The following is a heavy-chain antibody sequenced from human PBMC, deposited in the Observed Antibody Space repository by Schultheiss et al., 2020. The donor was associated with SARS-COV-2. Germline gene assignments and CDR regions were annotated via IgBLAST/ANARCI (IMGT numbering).Heavy chain of an antibody. J-gene: IGHJ6*03. CDR1: GFTFSSYW. D-gene: IGHD3-16*01. CDR2: ISGSGGST. CDR3: AKAGGLLHYYYYYYMDV. V-gene: IGHV3-23*01. Sequence: GGSLRLSCAASGFTFSSYWMHWVRQAPGKGLVWVSAISGSGGSTYYADSVKGRFTISRDNSKNTLYLQMNSLRAEDTAVYYCAKAGGLLHYYYYYYMDVWGKGTTVTVSS.